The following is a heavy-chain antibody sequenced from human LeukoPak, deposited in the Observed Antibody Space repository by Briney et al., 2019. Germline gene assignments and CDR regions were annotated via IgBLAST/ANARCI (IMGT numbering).Heavy chain of an antibody. CDR3: ARACYCSGGSCYSVWFDP. D-gene: IGHD2-15*01. J-gene: IGHJ5*02. CDR2: INHSGST. CDR1: GVSFSGYY. V-gene: IGHV4-34*01. Sequence: PSETLSLTCAVYGVSFSGYYWSWIRQPPGKGLEWIGEINHSGSTNYNPSLKSRVTISVDTSKNQFSLKLSSVTAADTAVYYCARACYCSGGSCYSVWFDPWGQGTLVTVSS.